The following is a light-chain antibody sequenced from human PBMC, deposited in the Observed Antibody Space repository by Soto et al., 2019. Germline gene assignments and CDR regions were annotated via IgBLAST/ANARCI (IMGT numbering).Light chain of an antibody. V-gene: IGKV3-15*01. CDR1: QSVSSN. CDR3: QQYYDWPIT. CDR2: GAS. J-gene: IGKJ5*01. Sequence: EIVLTQSPGTLSLSPGERATFSCRASQSVSSNYLAWYQQKPGQAPRLLIYGASTRATGIPARFSGSGSGTEFTLTISSLQSEDFAVYYCQQYYDWPITFGQGTRLEIK.